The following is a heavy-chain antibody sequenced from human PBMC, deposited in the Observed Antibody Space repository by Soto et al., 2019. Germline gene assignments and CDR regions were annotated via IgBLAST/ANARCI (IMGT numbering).Heavy chain of an antibody. J-gene: IGHJ5*02. CDR2: IYYSGST. CDR3: ARGGRWVWFDP. D-gene: IGHD1-26*01. CDR1: GGSISSYY. Sequence: QVQLQESGPGLVKPSETLSLTCTVSGGSISSYYWSWIRQPPGKGLEWIGYIYYSGSTNYNPSLKSPVTVSVDACKNQFSLKLSSVTAADTAVDYCARGGRWVWFDPWGQGSLVTVS. V-gene: IGHV4-59*01.